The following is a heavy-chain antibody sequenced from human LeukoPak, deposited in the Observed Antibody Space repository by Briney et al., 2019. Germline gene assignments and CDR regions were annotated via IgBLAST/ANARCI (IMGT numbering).Heavy chain of an antibody. CDR1: GGSISSYS. CDR3: ARHARIVGATDAFDI. V-gene: IGHV4-59*08. J-gene: IGHJ3*02. D-gene: IGHD1-26*01. Sequence: KPSETLSLTCTVSGGSISSYSWSWIRQPPGKRLDWIGYIYYSGSTNYNPSLKSRVTISVDTSKNQFSLKLSSGTAADTAVSYCARHARIVGATDAFDIWGQGTMVTVSS. CDR2: IYYSGST.